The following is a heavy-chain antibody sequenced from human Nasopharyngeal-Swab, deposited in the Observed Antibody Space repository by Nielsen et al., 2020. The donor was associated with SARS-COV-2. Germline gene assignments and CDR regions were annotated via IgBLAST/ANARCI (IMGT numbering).Heavy chain of an antibody. J-gene: IGHJ4*02. CDR2: FYYSGIT. Sequence: SETLSLTCTVSGGSISSYYWSWIRPSPGKGLELIWYFYYSGITNYHPSLKSRVTILIDTSKNQFSLKLNSVTAADTAVYYCAREVVGGLVDSWGQGTLVTVSS. V-gene: IGHV4-59*12. D-gene: IGHD1-26*01. CDR3: AREVVGGLVDS. CDR1: GGSISSYY.